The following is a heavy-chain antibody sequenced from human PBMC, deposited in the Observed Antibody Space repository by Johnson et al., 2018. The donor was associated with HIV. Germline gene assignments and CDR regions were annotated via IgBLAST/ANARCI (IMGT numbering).Heavy chain of an antibody. J-gene: IGHJ3*02. D-gene: IGHD6-19*01. CDR2: INWNGGST. Sequence: MQLVESGGGVVRPGGSLILSCVVSGFTFDDYGMSWVRQAPGKGLEWVSGINWNGGSTGYADSVKGRFTISRDNAKNSLYLQMNSLRAEDTALYYCARGEQWLVPDSEDAFDIWGQGTMVTVSS. V-gene: IGHV3-20*04. CDR1: GFTFDDYG. CDR3: ARGEQWLVPDSEDAFDI.